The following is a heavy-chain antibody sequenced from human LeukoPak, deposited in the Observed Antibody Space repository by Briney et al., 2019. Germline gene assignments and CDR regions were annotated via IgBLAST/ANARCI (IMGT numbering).Heavy chain of an antibody. J-gene: IGHJ4*02. V-gene: IGHV3-30*02. Sequence: PGGSLRLSCAASTFTFSSYGMHWVRQAPGKGLEWVAFIQYDGNKRYYAASVKGRFTISRDNSKNTLYLQMNSLRPEDTALYYCANTMYSSAWYPFDYWGRGTLVTVSS. D-gene: IGHD6-19*01. CDR2: IQYDGNKR. CDR1: TFTFSSYG. CDR3: ANTMYSSAWYPFDY.